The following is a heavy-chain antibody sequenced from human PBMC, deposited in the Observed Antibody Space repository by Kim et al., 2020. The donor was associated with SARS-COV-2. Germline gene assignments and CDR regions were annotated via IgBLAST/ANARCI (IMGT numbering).Heavy chain of an antibody. CDR1: GFTFTSSA. J-gene: IGHJ2*01. CDR3: AAGLPGYYDSSGYYPKTPPWYFDL. V-gene: IGHV1-58*01. Sequence: SVKVSCKASGFTFTSSAVQWVRQARGQRLEWIGWIVVGSGNTNYAQKFQERVTITRDMSTSTAYMELSSLRSEDTAVYYCAAGLPGYYDSSGYYPKTPPWYFDLWGRGTLVTVSS. CDR2: IVVGSGNT. D-gene: IGHD3-22*01.